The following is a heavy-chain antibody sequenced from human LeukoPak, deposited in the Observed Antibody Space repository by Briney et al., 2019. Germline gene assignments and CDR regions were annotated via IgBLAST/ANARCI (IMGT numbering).Heavy chain of an antibody. J-gene: IGHJ4*02. CDR1: GVSISAYQ. Sequence: SETLSLTYTVSGVSISAYQWSWVRQSPEKGVEGIGRINTKGGTSYKPSLKSGGTTSVDTSKSKFSLRLTDVTAADTAVYYCATSNDAKIAPFDHWGQGAPVTVSS. CDR3: ATSNDAKIAPFDH. D-gene: IGHD2-21*01. CDR2: INTKGGT. V-gene: IGHV4-4*09.